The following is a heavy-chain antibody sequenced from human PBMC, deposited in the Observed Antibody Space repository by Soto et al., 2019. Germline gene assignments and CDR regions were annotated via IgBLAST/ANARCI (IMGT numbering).Heavy chain of an antibody. CDR1: GYTFNSYA. D-gene: IGHD6-19*01. J-gene: IGHJ4*02. CDR2: ISGYNGNT. Sequence: QVQLVQSGAEVKKPGASVKVSCKVSGYTFNSYAIIWVRQAPGQGLEWMGWISGYNGNTHYAQNLKGRVTMTTDTSTSTAYMELRSLRSDDTAVYYCARDSISCSGWYSDYWGQGTLVTVSS. V-gene: IGHV1-18*01. CDR3: ARDSISCSGWYSDY.